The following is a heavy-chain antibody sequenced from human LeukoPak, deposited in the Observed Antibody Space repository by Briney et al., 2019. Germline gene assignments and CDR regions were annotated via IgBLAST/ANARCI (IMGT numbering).Heavy chain of an antibody. D-gene: IGHD2-15*01. CDR3: ARAPQACGSCHTNWFDP. Sequence: GASVTVSCKASGYTFTGYYIHWVRQAPGQGLEWMGRINPNSGDTDYAQRFQGRVTMTRDTSISTAYMELSRLRSDDTAVYYCARAPQACGSCHTNWFDPWGRGTLVTVSS. CDR1: GYTFTGYY. V-gene: IGHV1-2*06. J-gene: IGHJ5*02. CDR2: INPNSGDT.